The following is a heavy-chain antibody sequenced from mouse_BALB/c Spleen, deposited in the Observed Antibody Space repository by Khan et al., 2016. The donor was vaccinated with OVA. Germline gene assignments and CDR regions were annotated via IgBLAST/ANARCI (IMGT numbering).Heavy chain of an antibody. CDR3: ARHNYGPFAY. D-gene: IGHD1-1*01. CDR2: ISSGGDNI. CDR1: GFTFSTYG. J-gene: IGHJ3*01. Sequence: EVELVESGGDLVKPGGSLKLSCSASGFTFSTYGMSWVRQTPEKRLEWVASISSGGDNIFYTDSVQGRFTMSRDNVKNTLYLQMSSLRSEDTAMYYCARHNYGPFAYWGQGTLVTVSA. V-gene: IGHV5-6*01.